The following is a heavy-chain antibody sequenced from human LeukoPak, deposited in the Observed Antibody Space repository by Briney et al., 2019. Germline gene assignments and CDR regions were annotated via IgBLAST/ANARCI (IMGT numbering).Heavy chain of an antibody. CDR1: GLPFSDFH. J-gene: IGHJ4*02. CDR2: ITSGGGFK. Sequence: KPGGSLRLSCVGAGLPFSDFHMSWIRQAPGKGLEWVSYITSGGGFKYYADSVKGRFSISRDDSKNSVFLQMNSLRVEDTAVYYCARVRPGSSGSYYRTSWGQGTLVTVSS. D-gene: IGHD3-22*01. V-gene: IGHV3-11*04. CDR3: ARVRPGSSGSYYRTS.